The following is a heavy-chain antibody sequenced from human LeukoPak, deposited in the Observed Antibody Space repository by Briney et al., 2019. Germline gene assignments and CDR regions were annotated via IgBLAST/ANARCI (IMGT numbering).Heavy chain of an antibody. CDR1: GFTFSSYS. CDR2: ISSSSSYI. D-gene: IGHD1-26*01. Sequence: PGGSLRLSCAASGFTFSSYSMNWVRQAPGKGLGWVSSISSSSSYIYYADSVKGRFTISRDNAKNSLYLQMNSLRAEDTAVYYCARDWDAETDYWGQGTLVTVSS. J-gene: IGHJ4*02. V-gene: IGHV3-21*01. CDR3: ARDWDAETDY.